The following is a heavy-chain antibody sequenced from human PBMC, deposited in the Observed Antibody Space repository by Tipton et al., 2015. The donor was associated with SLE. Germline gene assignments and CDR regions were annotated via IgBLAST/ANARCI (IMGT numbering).Heavy chain of an antibody. Sequence: GSLRLSCAASGFTFSSYAMSWVRQAPGKGLEWVSDISGSGGSTYYADSVKGRFTISRGNSKNTLYLQMNSLRAEDTAVYYCAGDGSHCSGGSCYPGGYMDVWGKGTTVTVSS. CDR3: AGDGSHCSGGSCYPGGYMDV. D-gene: IGHD2-15*01. CDR1: GFTFSSYA. J-gene: IGHJ6*03. CDR2: ISGSGGST. V-gene: IGHV3-23*01.